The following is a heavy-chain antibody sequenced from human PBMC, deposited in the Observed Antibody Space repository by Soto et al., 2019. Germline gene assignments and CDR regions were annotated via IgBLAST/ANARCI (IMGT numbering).Heavy chain of an antibody. D-gene: IGHD3-22*01. CDR3: ARDYHDSSGYYYFGMDV. Sequence: GASVKVSCKASGYSFTSYYIHWVRQAPGQGLEWMGRINPSGGSTIYAQKFQGRVTMTRDTSTSTVYMELSSLRSADTAVYYCARDYHDSSGYYYFGMDVWGQGTTVTVSS. J-gene: IGHJ6*02. V-gene: IGHV1-46*01. CDR2: INPSGGST. CDR1: GYSFTSYY.